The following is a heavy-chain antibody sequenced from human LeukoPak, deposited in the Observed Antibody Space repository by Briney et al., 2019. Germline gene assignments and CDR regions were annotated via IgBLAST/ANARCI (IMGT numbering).Heavy chain of an antibody. CDR3: AKGHDDFRQFDF. Sequence: SVKVSCKASGGTFADYAISWVRKAPGQGLEWMGGIIPIFGTGHSAQKFQGRLTITADESTRTTYMELSSLRSDDTAVYYCAKGHDDFRQFDFWGQGTLVIVSS. CDR2: IIPIFGTG. CDR1: GGTFADYA. V-gene: IGHV1-69*13. D-gene: IGHD3-3*01. J-gene: IGHJ4*02.